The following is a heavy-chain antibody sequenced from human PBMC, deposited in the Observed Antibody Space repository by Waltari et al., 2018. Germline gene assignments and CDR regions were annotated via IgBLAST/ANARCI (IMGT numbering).Heavy chain of an antibody. CDR2: IRNNGTNQ. CDR1: GVPFTHFG. CDR3: TKGDEIDY. V-gene: IGHV3-30*02. Sequence: QAQLVESGGGVVQPGGSLGLPWSRSGVPFTHFGMHGVRQAPGKGLEWVAFIRNNGTNQTYADSVKGRFTISRDNSKNTLFLQMNSLRTEDTAFYYCTKGDEIDYWGQGTLVTVSS. J-gene: IGHJ4*02.